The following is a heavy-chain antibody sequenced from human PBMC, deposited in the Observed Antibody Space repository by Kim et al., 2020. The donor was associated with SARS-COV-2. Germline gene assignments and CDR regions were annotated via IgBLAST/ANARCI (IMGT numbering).Heavy chain of an antibody. CDR1: GYTFTSYY. Sequence: ASVKVSCKASGYTFTSYYMHWVRQAPGQGLEWMGIINPSGGSTSYAQKFQGRVTMTRDTSTNTVYMELSSLRSEDTAVYYCARDPLNPPSFGGMDVWGQGTTVTVSS. CDR2: INPSGGST. V-gene: IGHV1-46*01. CDR3: ARDPLNPPSFGGMDV. J-gene: IGHJ6*02. D-gene: IGHD3-10*01.